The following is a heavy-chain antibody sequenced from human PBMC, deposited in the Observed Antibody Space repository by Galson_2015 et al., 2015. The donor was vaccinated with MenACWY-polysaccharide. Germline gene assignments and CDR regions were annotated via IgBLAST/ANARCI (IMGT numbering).Heavy chain of an antibody. Sequence: SLRLSCAASGFTFSSYSMNWVRQAPGKGLEWVSYISSGGTIYYADSVKGRFTISRDNAKNSLYLQMNSLRDDDTAVYYCARGVGARSRFGLWGQGTLVSVSS. CDR1: GFTFSSYS. J-gene: IGHJ5*02. CDR2: ISSGGTI. D-gene: IGHD1-26*01. V-gene: IGHV3-48*02. CDR3: ARGVGARSRFGL.